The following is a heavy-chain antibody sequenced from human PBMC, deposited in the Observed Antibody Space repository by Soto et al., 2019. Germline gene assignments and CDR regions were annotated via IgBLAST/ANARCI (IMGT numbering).Heavy chain of an antibody. D-gene: IGHD2-15*01. CDR1: EFTFSSYA. J-gene: IGHJ4*02. V-gene: IGHV3-23*01. CDR2: ISGSGVST. Sequence: EVQLLESGGGLVQPGGSLSLSCAPSEFTFSSYAMNWVRQAPGKGQEWVSGISGSGVSTYYADSVKGRFTISRDKSENTLYLQMNSLRAEDTAVYYCAKVKGCSGGSCYVLDYWGQGTLVTVSS. CDR3: AKVKGCSGGSCYVLDY.